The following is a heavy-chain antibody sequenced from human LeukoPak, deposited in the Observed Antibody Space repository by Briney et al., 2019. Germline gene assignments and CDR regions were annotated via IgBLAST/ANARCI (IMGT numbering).Heavy chain of an antibody. Sequence: PGGSLRLSCAVSGFSFSSYWMSWVRQAPGKGLVWVSRINSDGSSTSYADSVKGRFTTSRDNAKNTLYLQMNSLRAEDTAVYYCVLQKTYYWGQGTLVTVSS. V-gene: IGHV3-74*01. CDR2: INSDGSST. CDR3: VLQKTYY. J-gene: IGHJ4*02. D-gene: IGHD1-1*01. CDR1: GFSFSSYW.